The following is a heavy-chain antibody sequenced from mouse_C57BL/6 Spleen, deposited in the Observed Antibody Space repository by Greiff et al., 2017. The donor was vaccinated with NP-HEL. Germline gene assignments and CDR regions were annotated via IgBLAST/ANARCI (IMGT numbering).Heavy chain of an antibody. Sequence: EVMLVESGGGLVQPKGSLKLSCAASGFTFNTYAMHWVRQAPGKGLEWVARIRSKSSNYATYYADSVKDRFTISRDDSQSMLYLQMNNLKTEDTAMYYCVRGEDYDGNYYAMDYWGQGTSVTVSS. D-gene: IGHD2-4*01. V-gene: IGHV10-3*01. J-gene: IGHJ4*01. CDR2: IRSKSSNYAT. CDR1: GFTFNTYA. CDR3: VRGEDYDGNYYAMDY.